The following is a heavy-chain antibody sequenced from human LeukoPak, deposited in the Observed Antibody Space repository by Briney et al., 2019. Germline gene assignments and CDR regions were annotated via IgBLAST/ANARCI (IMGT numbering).Heavy chain of an antibody. J-gene: IGHJ4*02. CDR3: ARLNAGDYDDY. D-gene: IGHD4-17*01. CDR2: ISAYNGNT. CDR1: GYTFTGYY. V-gene: IGHV1-18*04. Sequence: ASVKVSCKASGYTFTGYYMHWVRQAPGQGLEWMGWISAYNGNTNYAQKLQGRVTMTTDTSTSTAYMELRSLRSDDTAVYYCARLNAGDYDDYWGQGTLVTVSS.